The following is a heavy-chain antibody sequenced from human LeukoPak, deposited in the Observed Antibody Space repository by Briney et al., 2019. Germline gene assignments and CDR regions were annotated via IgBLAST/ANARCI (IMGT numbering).Heavy chain of an antibody. CDR1: GFTFTSYS. CDR3: AKDKAPSLTGLPYYFDY. V-gene: IGHV3-23*01. J-gene: IGHJ4*02. Sequence: GGSLRLSCAASGFTFTSYSMNWVRQAPGEGLEWVSAISGSGGSTYYADSVKGRFTISRDNFKNTLYLQMNSLRAEDTAVYYCAKDKAPSLTGLPYYFDYWGQGTLVTVSS. CDR2: ISGSGGST. D-gene: IGHD3-9*01.